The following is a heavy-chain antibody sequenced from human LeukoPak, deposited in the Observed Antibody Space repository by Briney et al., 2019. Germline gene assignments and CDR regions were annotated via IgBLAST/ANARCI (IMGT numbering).Heavy chain of an antibody. CDR3: ARDNAPLGWKGYYYYGMDV. Sequence: RPSQTLSLTCTVSGGSISSGGYYWSWIRQHPGKGLEWIGYISYSGSTYYNPSLKSRVTISVDTSKNQFSLKLSSVTAADTAVYYCARDNAPLGWKGYYYYGMDVWGQGTTVTVSS. D-gene: IGHD1-1*01. V-gene: IGHV4-31*03. CDR1: GGSISSGGYY. CDR2: ISYSGST. J-gene: IGHJ6*02.